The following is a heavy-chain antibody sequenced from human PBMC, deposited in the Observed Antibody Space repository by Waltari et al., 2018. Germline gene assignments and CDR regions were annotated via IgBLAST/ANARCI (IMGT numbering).Heavy chain of an antibody. Sequence: QVQLQQWGAGLLKPSETLSLTCAVYGGSFSGYYWSWIRQPPGKGLEWIGEINQSGSTNYNPSLKSRVTISVDTSKNQFSLKLSSVTAADTAVYYCASTRGVYARRYYFDYWGQGTLVTVSS. D-gene: IGHD2-8*01. CDR2: INQSGST. CDR1: GGSFSGYY. V-gene: IGHV4-34*01. J-gene: IGHJ4*02. CDR3: ASTRGVYARRYYFDY.